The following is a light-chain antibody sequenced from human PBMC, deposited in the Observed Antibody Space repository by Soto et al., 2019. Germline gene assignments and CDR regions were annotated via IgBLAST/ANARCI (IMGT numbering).Light chain of an antibody. J-gene: IGKJ2*01. CDR2: WAS. Sequence: DIVMTQSPDSLAVSLGERATINCKSSRDVFSRAMDRDYLAWYQHKPGQPPKLLIYWASTRESGVPERFSGSGSGTDFTLTISSLQAEDVAVSFCQQYSASPQTFGQGTRLEIK. CDR3: QQYSASPQT. CDR1: RDVFSRAMDRDY. V-gene: IGKV4-1*01.